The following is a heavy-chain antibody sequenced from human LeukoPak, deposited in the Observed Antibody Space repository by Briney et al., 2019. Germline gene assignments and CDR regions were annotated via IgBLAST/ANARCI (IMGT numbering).Heavy chain of an antibody. CDR3: ARHLWFGELLSPAYDY. CDR2: IYYSGST. V-gene: IGHV4-39*01. J-gene: IGHJ4*02. Sequence: PSETLSLTCTVSGGSISRSSYYWGWIRQPTGKGLEWIRSIYYSGSTYYNPSLKSRVTISVDTSKNQFSLKLSSVTAADTAVFYCARHLWFGELLSPAYDYWGQGTLVTVSS. CDR1: GGSISRSSYY. D-gene: IGHD3-10*01.